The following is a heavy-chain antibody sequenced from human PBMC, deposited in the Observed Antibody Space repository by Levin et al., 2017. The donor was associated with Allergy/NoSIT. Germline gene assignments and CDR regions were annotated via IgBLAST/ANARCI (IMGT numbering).Heavy chain of an antibody. Sequence: SETLSLTCTVSGGSISSSSYYWGWIRQPPGKGLEWIGSIYYSGSTYYNPSLKSRVTISVDTSKNQFSLKLSSVTAADTAVYYCARRGWDILTGYYPFDYWGQGTLVTVSS. V-gene: IGHV4-39*01. D-gene: IGHD3-9*01. CDR2: IYYSGST. CDR3: ARRGWDILTGYYPFDY. CDR1: GGSISSSSYY. J-gene: IGHJ4*02.